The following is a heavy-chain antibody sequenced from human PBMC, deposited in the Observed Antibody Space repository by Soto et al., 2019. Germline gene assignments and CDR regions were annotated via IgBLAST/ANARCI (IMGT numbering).Heavy chain of an antibody. J-gene: IGHJ6*02. V-gene: IGHV3-48*03. CDR1: GFPFRSYE. CDR2: ITSSSDAI. CDR3: AILDFGDYLLSYGVDF. D-gene: IGHD4-17*01. Sequence: EVQLVESGGALVHPGGSLRLSCAVSGFPFRSYEMNWVRQAPGKGPEWVSYITSSSDAIYYAASVKGRFTVSRDNAKNSLYLQMNSLRTEDTAVYYCAILDFGDYLLSYGVDFWGQGTTVTVSS.